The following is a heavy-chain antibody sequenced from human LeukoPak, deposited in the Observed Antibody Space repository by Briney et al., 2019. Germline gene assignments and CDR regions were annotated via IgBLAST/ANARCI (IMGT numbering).Heavy chain of an antibody. CDR2: IYHSGST. CDR3: ARNRYYYGSGSYGVPNWFDP. V-gene: IGHV4-38-2*02. CDR1: GYSISSGYY. D-gene: IGHD3-10*01. J-gene: IGHJ5*02. Sequence: PSETLSLTCTVSGYSISSGYYWGWIRQPPGKGLEWIGSIYHSGSTYYNPSLKSRVTISVDKSKNQFSLKLNSVTAADTAVYYCARNRYYYGSGSYGVPNWFDPWGQGTLVTVSS.